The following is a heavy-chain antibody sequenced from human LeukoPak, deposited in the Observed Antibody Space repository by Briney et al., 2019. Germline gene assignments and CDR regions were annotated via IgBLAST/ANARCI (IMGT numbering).Heavy chain of an antibody. D-gene: IGHD6-19*01. CDR1: GYTFTNYY. Sequence: ASVKVSCKTSGYTFTNYYIHWVRQAPGQGLEWMGLIEPSGDSTSYAQKFQGRVTMTRDTSTSTVYMELSSLRSEDTAVYYCARDPVAVAGTPFDYWGQGTLVTVSS. CDR3: ARDPVAVAGTPFDY. V-gene: IGHV1-46*01. J-gene: IGHJ4*02. CDR2: IEPSGDST.